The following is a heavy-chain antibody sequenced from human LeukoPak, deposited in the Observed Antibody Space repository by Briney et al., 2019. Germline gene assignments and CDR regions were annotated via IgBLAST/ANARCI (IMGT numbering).Heavy chain of an antibody. D-gene: IGHD5-18*01. V-gene: IGHV4-59*05. J-gene: IGHJ4*02. CDR3: ARGPRGTAMTEIDY. Sequence: SETLSLTCTVSGGSISSYYWSWIRQPPGKGLEWIGSIHYDGNTYYKPSLRSRVTISVDTSNQFSLRLSSVTAADTAVYYCARGPRGTAMTEIDYWGQGTLVTVSS. CDR1: GGSISSYY. CDR2: IHYDGNT.